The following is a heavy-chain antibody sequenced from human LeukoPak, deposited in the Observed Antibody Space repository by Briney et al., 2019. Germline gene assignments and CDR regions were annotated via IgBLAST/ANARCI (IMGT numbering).Heavy chain of an antibody. D-gene: IGHD5-18*01. CDR1: GFTFSTYG. V-gene: IGHV3-33*01. J-gene: IGHJ4*02. CDR2: IWYGGKKE. Sequence: GRSLRLSCAASGFTFSTYGMHWVRQAPGKGLEWVAVIWYGGKKEFYADSVKGRFTISGDNSKNTLYLQMNSLRAEDTAVYYCARSLAMVYFGYWGQGTLVTVSS. CDR3: ARSLAMVYFGY.